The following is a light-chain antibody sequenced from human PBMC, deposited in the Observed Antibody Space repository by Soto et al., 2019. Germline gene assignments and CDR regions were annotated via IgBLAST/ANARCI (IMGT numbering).Light chain of an antibody. V-gene: IGKV1-5*03. Sequence: DIQMTQSPSTLSASVGDRVTITCRASQSISSWLAWYQQKPGKAPKLLIYKASSLASGVPSRFSGSGSGAEFTLTISSLRPDDFATSYCQQYNSYWTFGQGTKVEIK. CDR2: KAS. CDR3: QQYNSYWT. J-gene: IGKJ1*01. CDR1: QSISSW.